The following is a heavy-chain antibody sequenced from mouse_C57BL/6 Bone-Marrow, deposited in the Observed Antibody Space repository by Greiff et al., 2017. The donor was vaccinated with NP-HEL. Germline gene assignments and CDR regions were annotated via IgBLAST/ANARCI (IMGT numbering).Heavy chain of an antibody. CDR3: ARSKYYGSYYFDY. CDR1: GYAFSSSW. Sequence: VQLQQSGPELVKPGASVKISCKASGYAFSSSWMNWVKQRPGKGLEWIGRIYPGDGDTNYNGKFKGKATLTADKSSSTAYMQLSSLTSEDSAVYFCARSKYYGSYYFDYWGQGTTLTVSS. V-gene: IGHV1-82*01. D-gene: IGHD1-1*01. J-gene: IGHJ2*01. CDR2: IYPGDGDT.